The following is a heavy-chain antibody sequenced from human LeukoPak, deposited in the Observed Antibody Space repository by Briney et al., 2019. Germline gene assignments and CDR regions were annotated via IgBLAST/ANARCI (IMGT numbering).Heavy chain of an antibody. CDR1: GGSISSSSYY. V-gene: IGHV4-39*01. Sequence: SETLSLTCTVSGGSISSSSYYWGWIRQPPGKGLEWIGSIYYSGSTYYNPSLKSRVTMSVDTSKNQFSLKLSSVTAADTAVYYCARGAKRYFDLWGRGTLVTVSS. J-gene: IGHJ2*01. CDR3: ARGAKRYFDL. CDR2: IYYSGST.